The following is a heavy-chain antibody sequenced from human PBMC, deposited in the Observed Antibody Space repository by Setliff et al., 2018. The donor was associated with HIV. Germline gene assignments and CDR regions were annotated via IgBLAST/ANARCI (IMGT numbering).Heavy chain of an antibody. V-gene: IGHV3-23*01. Sequence: GGSMRLSCAATGFTFSTYGMYWVRQAPGKGLEWVSAISDCGDNTYYADSVKGRFTISRDNSRDTLYLQMNSLRVEDTAVYFCAKTIAALDYWGQGTLVTVSS. CDR1: GFTFSTYG. D-gene: IGHD6-13*01. CDR2: ISDCGDNT. CDR3: AKTIAALDY. J-gene: IGHJ4*02.